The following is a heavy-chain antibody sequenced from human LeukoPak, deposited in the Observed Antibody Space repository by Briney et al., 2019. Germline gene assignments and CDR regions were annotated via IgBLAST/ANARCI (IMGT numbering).Heavy chain of an antibody. V-gene: IGHV3-74*01. CDR1: GFTFSSYW. Sequence: GGSLRLSCAASGFTFSSYWMYWVRQAPGKGLVWVSRINSDGSSTNYADSVKGRFTISRDNSKNTLYLQMNSLGADDTAVYYCAKGNWRYFDYWGQGTLVTVSS. J-gene: IGHJ4*02. D-gene: IGHD1-1*01. CDR2: INSDGSST. CDR3: AKGNWRYFDY.